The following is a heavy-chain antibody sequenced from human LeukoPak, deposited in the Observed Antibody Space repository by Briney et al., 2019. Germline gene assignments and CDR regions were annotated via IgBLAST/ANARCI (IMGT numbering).Heavy chain of an antibody. V-gene: IGHV3-23*01. D-gene: IGHD3-10*01. J-gene: IGHJ6*02. CDR1: GFTFSSYA. Sequence: GGSLRLSCAASGFTFSSYAMSWVRQAPGNGLEWVSAISGSGGSTYYADSVKGRFTISRDNSKNTLYLQMNSLRAEDTAVYYCANARGYYYGSGNYYYYYGMDVWGQGTTVTVSS. CDR2: ISGSGGST. CDR3: ANARGYYYGSGNYYYYYGMDV.